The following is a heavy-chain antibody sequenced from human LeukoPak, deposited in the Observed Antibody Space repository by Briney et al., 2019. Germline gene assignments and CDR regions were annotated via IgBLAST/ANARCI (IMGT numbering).Heavy chain of an antibody. CDR3: ASCVGAAAGADAFDI. J-gene: IGHJ3*02. D-gene: IGHD6-13*01. V-gene: IGHV1-2*02. CDR1: GYTFTDYN. CDR2: MSPNSGGT. Sequence: ASVKVSCKASGYTFTDYNMHWVRQAPGQGPEWMGWMSPNSGGTNYAQKFQGRVTMTRDTSITTAYMELTRLTSDDTAVYYCASCVGAAAGADAFDIWGQGTMVTVSS.